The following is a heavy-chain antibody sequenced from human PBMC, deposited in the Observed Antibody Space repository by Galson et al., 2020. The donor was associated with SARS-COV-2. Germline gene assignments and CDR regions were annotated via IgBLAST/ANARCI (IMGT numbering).Heavy chain of an antibody. V-gene: IGHV4-39*01. CDR2: IYSSGST. CDR3: ARVKYDFLSPYFGAILLDS. CDR1: GVSISSNEYY. D-gene: IGHD3-3*01. Sequence: ASETLSLTCTVSGVSISSNEYYWGWIRQPPGKGLEWIGWIYSSGSTSYTPSLRGRVTMSGDTSMNQFSLNLNSLTAADTAVYFCARVKYDFLSPYFGAILLDSWGRGTLVTVSS. J-gene: IGHJ4*02.